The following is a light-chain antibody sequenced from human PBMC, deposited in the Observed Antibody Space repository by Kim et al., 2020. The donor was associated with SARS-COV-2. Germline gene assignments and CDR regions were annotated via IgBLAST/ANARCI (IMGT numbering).Light chain of an antibody. CDR3: QQYNNGRT. V-gene: IGKV3-15*01. CDR2: GAS. CDR1: QSVSSN. Sequence: SVSPGERATLSCRASQSVSSNLAWYQQKPGQAPRLLIYGASTRATGIPARFSGSGSGTDFTLTISSLQSEDFAVYYCQQYNNGRTFGQGTKVDIK. J-gene: IGKJ1*01.